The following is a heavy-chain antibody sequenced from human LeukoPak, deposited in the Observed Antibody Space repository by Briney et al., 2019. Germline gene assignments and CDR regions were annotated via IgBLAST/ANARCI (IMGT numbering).Heavy chain of an antibody. Sequence: PSETLSLTCTVSGGSISSGDYYWSWIRQPPGKGLEWIGYIYYSGSTYYNPSLKSRVTISVDTSKNQFSLKLSSVTAADTAVYCCATTTVITGDNFDYWGQGTLVTVSS. CDR1: GGSISSGDYY. CDR2: IYYSGST. CDR3: ATTTVITGDNFDY. J-gene: IGHJ4*02. D-gene: IGHD7-27*01. V-gene: IGHV4-30-4*08.